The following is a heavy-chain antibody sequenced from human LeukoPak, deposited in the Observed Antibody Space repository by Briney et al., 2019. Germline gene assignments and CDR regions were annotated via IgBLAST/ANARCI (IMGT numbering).Heavy chain of an antibody. CDR3: ARGATKVTSVIHMDV. CDR1: GYTFTNHG. D-gene: IGHD4-17*01. V-gene: IGHV1-18*01. J-gene: IGHJ6*03. Sequence: ASVKVSCKASGYTFTNHGIHWVRQAPGQGFEWMGWITPYNGYTNYALKFQDRVTMTTDTSTSTVYMELRSLISDDTAVYYCARGATKVTSVIHMDVWGKGTTVIVS. CDR2: ITPYNGYT.